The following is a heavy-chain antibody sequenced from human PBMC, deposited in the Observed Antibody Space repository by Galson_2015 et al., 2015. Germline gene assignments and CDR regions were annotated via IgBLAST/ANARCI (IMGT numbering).Heavy chain of an antibody. V-gene: IGHV4-4*02. J-gene: IGHJ4*02. CDR1: GVSISSINW. CDR2: IDHSGST. CDR3: ARGWAYAFDD. Sequence: ETLSLTCAVSGVSISSINWWSWVRQPPGKGLEWIGEIDHSGSTNYNPSLKSRVTISIDKSKNQFSLRLSSVTAADTAVYYCARGWAYAFDDWGQGTLVTVSS. D-gene: IGHD1-26*01.